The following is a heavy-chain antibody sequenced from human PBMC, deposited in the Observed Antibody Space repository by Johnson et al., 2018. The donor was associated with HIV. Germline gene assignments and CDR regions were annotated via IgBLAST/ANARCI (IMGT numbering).Heavy chain of an antibody. CDR1: GFTFDDYT. Sequence: EVQLVESGGVVVQPGGSLRLSCAASGFTFDDYTMHWVRQAPGKGLEWVSLISWDGGSTSYADSVKGRFTISTDNSKNTLYLQLNSLRAEDTAVYYCAREGYSGYDSSGDAFDIWGQGTMVTVSS. CDR2: ISWDGGST. CDR3: AREGYSGYDSSGDAFDI. J-gene: IGHJ3*02. V-gene: IGHV3-43*01. D-gene: IGHD5-12*01.